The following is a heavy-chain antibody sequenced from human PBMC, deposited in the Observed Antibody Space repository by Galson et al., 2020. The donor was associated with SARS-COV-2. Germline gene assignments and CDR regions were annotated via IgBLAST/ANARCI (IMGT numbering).Heavy chain of an antibody. CDR1: GFTFSSYA. CDR2: ISGSGGST. D-gene: IGHD3-10*01. Sequence: QAGGSLRLSCAASGFTFSSYAMSWVRQAPGKGLEWVSAISGSGGSTYYADSVKGRFTISRDNSKNTLYLQMNILRAEDTAVYYCAKDIYGEVSPLAISPWGQGTLVTVSS. CDR3: AKDIYGEVSPLAISP. J-gene: IGHJ5*02. V-gene: IGHV3-23*01.